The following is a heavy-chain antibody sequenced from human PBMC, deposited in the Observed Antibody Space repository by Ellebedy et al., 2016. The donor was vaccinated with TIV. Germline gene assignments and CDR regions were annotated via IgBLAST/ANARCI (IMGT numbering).Heavy chain of an antibody. V-gene: IGHV4-4*02. Sequence: SETLSLTCVVSGGSISSSNWWSWLRQHPGKGLEWIGYISHSGSTYYNSSLKSRVSISADTSKNQLSLRLRSVTAADTAVYYCARDPPSSTLLAFHIWGQGTMVTVSS. CDR3: ARDPPSSTLLAFHI. J-gene: IGHJ3*02. D-gene: IGHD2-2*01. CDR2: ISHSGST. CDR1: GGSISSSNW.